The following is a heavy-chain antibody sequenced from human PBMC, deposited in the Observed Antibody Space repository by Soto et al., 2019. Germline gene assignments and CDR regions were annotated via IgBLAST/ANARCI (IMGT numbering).Heavy chain of an antibody. Sequence: QVQLVESGGGVVQPGRSLRLSCAASGFTFSSYGMHWVRQAPGKGLEWVAVISYDGSNKYYADSVKGRFTISRDNSKNTLYLQMNSLRAEDTAVYYCAKGGYCSGGSCFHFDYWGQGTLVTVSS. V-gene: IGHV3-30*18. D-gene: IGHD2-15*01. CDR2: ISYDGSNK. CDR1: GFTFSSYG. J-gene: IGHJ4*02. CDR3: AKGGYCSGGSCFHFDY.